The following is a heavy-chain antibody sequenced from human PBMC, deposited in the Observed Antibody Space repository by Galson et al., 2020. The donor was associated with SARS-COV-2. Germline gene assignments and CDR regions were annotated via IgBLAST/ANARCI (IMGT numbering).Heavy chain of an antibody. CDR1: GFIVSKNS. CDR3: VTAESPTTHLG. V-gene: IGHV3-53*01. Sequence: GGSLRLSCAASGFIVSKNSMSWVRTGPGKGLERVSVIYTSGATCYADSVRGRFSISRDNSKNTLFLQMNSLRAEDTAIYYGVTAESPTTHLGWGQGTLVTVSS. D-gene: IGHD3-16*01. CDR2: IYTSGAT. J-gene: IGHJ4*02.